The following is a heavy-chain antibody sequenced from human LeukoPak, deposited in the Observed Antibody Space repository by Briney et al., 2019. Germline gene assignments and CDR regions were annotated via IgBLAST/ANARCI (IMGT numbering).Heavy chain of an antibody. CDR2: VDPEDGET. V-gene: IGHV1-69-2*01. D-gene: IGHD2-15*01. CDR3: ATAVVVVAATSWFDP. Sequence: ASVKVSCKVYGYTFTDYYMHWLQQAPGKGLEWMGLVDPEDGETIYAEKFQGRVTITADTSTDTAYMELSSLRSEDTAVYYCATAVVVVAATSWFDPWGQGTLVTVSS. CDR1: GYTFTDYY. J-gene: IGHJ5*02.